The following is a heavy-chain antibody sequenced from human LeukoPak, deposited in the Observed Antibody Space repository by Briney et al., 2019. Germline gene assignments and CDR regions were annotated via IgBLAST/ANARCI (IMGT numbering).Heavy chain of an antibody. CDR2: ISSSSSTI. J-gene: IGHJ6*03. CDR1: GFTFSSYS. CDR3: ARASQQLVRGPAFYYMDV. D-gene: IGHD6-13*01. V-gene: IGHV3-48*04. Sequence: GGSLRLSCAASGFTFSSYSMNWVRQAPGKGLEWVSYISSSSSTIYYADSVKGRFTISRDNAKNSLYLQMNSLRAEDTAVYYCARASQQLVRGPAFYYMDVWGKGTTVTVSS.